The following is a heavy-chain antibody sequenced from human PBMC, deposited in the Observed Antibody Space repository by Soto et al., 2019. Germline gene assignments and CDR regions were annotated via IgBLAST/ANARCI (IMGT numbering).Heavy chain of an antibody. D-gene: IGHD1-1*01. J-gene: IGHJ6*02. CDR3: ARYLLGDWNDVHYYYGMDV. CDR2: IWYDGSNK. CDR1: GFTFSSYG. V-gene: IGHV3-33*01. Sequence: GSLRLSCAASGFTFSSYGMHWVRQAPGKGLEWVAVIWYDGSNKYYADSVKGRFTISRDNSKNTLYLQMNSLRAEDTAVYYCARYLLGDWNDVHYYYGMDVWGQGTTVTVSS.